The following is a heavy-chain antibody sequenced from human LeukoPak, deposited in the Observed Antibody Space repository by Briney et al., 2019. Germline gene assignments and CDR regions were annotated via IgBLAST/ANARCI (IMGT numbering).Heavy chain of an antibody. J-gene: IGHJ4*02. CDR2: IRYDGSNK. CDR1: GFTFSSYG. CDR3: AKDLNYYDSSGYYNYFDY. Sequence: GGSLRLSCAASGFTFSSYGMHWVRQAPGKGLEWVAFIRYDGSNKYYADSVKGRFTISRDNSKNTLYLQMNSLRAEDTAVYYCAKDLNYYDSSGYYNYFDYWGQGTLVTVSS. V-gene: IGHV3-30*02. D-gene: IGHD3-22*01.